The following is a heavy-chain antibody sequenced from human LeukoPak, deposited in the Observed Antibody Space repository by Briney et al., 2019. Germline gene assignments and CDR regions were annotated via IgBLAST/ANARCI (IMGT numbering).Heavy chain of an antibody. CDR2: MNPNSGNT. J-gene: IGHJ4*02. CDR1: GYTFTSYD. V-gene: IGHV1-8*01. D-gene: IGHD5-24*01. Sequence: ASVKVSCKASGYTFTSYDINWVRQATGQGLEWMGWMNPNSGNTGYAQKFQGRVTITRNTSISTAYMELSSLRSEDTAVYYCARARTFRWLRPYYFDYWGQGTLVTVSS. CDR3: ARARTFRWLRPYYFDY.